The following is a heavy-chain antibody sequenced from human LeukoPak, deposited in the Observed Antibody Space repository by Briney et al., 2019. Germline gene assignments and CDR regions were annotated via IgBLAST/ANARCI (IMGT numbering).Heavy chain of an antibody. CDR1: GGSISSYY. J-gene: IGHJ5*02. D-gene: IGHD2-2*01. CDR2: IYYSGST. Sequence: SETLSLTCTVSGGSISSYYWSWIRQPPGKGLEWIGYIYYSGSTNYNPSLKSRVTISVDTSKNQFSLKLSFVTAADTAVYYCARGAAGGYCSSTSCYNWFDPWGQGTLVTVSS. CDR3: ARGAAGGYCSSTSCYNWFDP. V-gene: IGHV4-59*01.